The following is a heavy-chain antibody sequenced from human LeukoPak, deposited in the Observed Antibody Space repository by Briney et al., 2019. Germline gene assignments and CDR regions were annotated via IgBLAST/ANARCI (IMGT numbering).Heavy chain of an antibody. Sequence: ASVKVSCKASGYTFTSYGISWVRQAPGQGLEWMGGIIPIFGTANYAQKFQGRVTITADKSTSTAYMELSSLRSEDTAVYYCAHKSTNYYDSSGLPVNWFDPWGQGTLVTVSS. CDR2: IIPIFGTA. D-gene: IGHD3-22*01. CDR3: AHKSTNYYDSSGLPVNWFDP. CDR1: GYTFTSYG. V-gene: IGHV1-69*06. J-gene: IGHJ5*02.